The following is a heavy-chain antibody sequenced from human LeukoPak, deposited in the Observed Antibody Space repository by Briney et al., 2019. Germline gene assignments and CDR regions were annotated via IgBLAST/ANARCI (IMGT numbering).Heavy chain of an antibody. V-gene: IGHV4-38-2*02. CDR1: GYSISSGYY. CDR2: IYHSGST. D-gene: IGHD1-26*01. Sequence: SETLSLTCTVSGYSISSGYYWGWIRQPPGKGLEWIGSIYHSGSTYYNPSLKSRVTISVDTSKNQFSLKLSSVTAADTAVYYCVETSTTADYWGQGTLATVSS. CDR3: VETSTTADY. J-gene: IGHJ4*02.